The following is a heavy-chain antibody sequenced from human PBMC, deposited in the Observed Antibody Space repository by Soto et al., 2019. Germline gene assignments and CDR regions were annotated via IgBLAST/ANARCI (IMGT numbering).Heavy chain of an antibody. D-gene: IGHD3-10*01. V-gene: IGHV4-31*03. CDR2: IYYSGSA. CDR3: ARDRDGSGSYLIDY. CDR1: GGSISIGVYY. J-gene: IGHJ4*02. Sequence: PSETLSLTCTVSGGSISIGVYYWSWIRPHPGKGLEWIGYIYYSGSAYYNPSLKSRVTISVDTSKNQLSLRLSSVTAADTAVYYCARDRDGSGSYLIDYWGQGTLVTVSS.